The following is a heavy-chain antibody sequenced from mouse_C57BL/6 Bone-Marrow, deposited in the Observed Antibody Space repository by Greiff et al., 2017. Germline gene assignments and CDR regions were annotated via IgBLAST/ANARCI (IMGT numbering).Heavy chain of an antibody. CDR1: GYTFTSYW. V-gene: IGHV1-50*01. Sequence: QVQLQQPGAELVKPGASVKMSCKASGYTFTSYWMQWVKQRPGQGLEWIGEIDPSDSYTNYNQKFKGKATLTVDTSSSTAYMQHSSMTSEDSAVYYWARGGYSPEFAYWGQGTLVTVSA. J-gene: IGHJ3*01. D-gene: IGHD2-12*01. CDR3: ARGGYSPEFAY. CDR2: IDPSDSYT.